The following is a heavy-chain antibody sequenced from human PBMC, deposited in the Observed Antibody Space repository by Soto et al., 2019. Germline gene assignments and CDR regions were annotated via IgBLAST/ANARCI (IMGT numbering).Heavy chain of an antibody. CDR3: AREGDIVLVPAAMPHFDD. J-gene: IGHJ4*02. CDR2: ISAYNGNT. V-gene: IGHV1-18*01. Sequence: ASVKVSCKASGYTFTSYGISWVRQAPGQGLEWMGWISAYNGNTNYAQKLQGRVTMTTDTSTSTAYMELRSLRSDDTAVYYCAREGDIVLVPAAMPHFDDWGQGTLVTV. CDR1: GYTFTSYG. D-gene: IGHD2-2*01.